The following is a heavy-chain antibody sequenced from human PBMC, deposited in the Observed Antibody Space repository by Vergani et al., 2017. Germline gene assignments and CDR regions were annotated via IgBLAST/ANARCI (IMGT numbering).Heavy chain of an antibody. D-gene: IGHD1-1*01. CDR1: GGSISNNNR. CDR2: VYHSGST. CDR3: VRQWKLQGAFDI. V-gene: IGHV4-4*03. Sequence: QVQLQESGPGLVKPPGTLSLTCTVSGGSISNNNRWSWVRQPPGKGLEWIGEVYHSGSTNYNPSLKSRVTISVDKSKNQISLKRRSVTAADTAVYYCVRQWKLQGAFDIWGQGTMVTVSS. J-gene: IGHJ3*02.